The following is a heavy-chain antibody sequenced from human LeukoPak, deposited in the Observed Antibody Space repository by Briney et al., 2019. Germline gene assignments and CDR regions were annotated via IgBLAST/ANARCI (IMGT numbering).Heavy chain of an antibody. Sequence: SETLSLTCAVYGGSFSGYYWSWIRQPPGKGLEWIGEIKHSGSTNYNPSLKSRVTISVVTSKNQFSLKLSSVTASDTAVYYCAIQRHYYDSSGYYSLPTCFDPWGQGTLVTVSS. CDR2: IKHSGST. V-gene: IGHV4-34*01. J-gene: IGHJ5*02. D-gene: IGHD3-22*01. CDR1: GGSFSGYY. CDR3: AIQRHYYDSSGYYSLPTCFDP.